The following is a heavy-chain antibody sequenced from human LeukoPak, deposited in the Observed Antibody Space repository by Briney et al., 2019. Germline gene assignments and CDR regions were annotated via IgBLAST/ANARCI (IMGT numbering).Heavy chain of an antibody. J-gene: IGHJ3*02. CDR1: GGSISSGDYY. CDR2: IYYSGST. V-gene: IGHV4-30-4*01. Sequence: PSQTLSLTCTVSGGSISSGDYYWSWIRQPPGKGLEWIGYIYYSGSTYYNPSLKSRVTISVDTSKNQFSLKLSSVTAADTAVYYCARVVEGVYSSSWFPGPGAFDIWGQGTMVTVSP. D-gene: IGHD6-13*01. CDR3: ARVVEGVYSSSWFPGPGAFDI.